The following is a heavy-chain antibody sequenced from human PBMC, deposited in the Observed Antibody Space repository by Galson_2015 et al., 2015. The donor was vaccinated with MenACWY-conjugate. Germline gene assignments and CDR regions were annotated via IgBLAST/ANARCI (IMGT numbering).Heavy chain of an antibody. CDR3: AKDWSVPYSTISYYFYMDV. J-gene: IGHJ6*03. CDR1: GFTFRRFG. Sequence: SGFTFRRFGMHWVRQAPGKGLEGMAVISYDGSNESYADSVKGRFTISRDNSKNTLYLQMNSLRADDTAVYYCAKDWSVPYSTISYYFYMDVWGKGTTVTVSS. V-gene: IGHV3-30*18. CDR2: ISYDGSNE. D-gene: IGHD6-13*01.